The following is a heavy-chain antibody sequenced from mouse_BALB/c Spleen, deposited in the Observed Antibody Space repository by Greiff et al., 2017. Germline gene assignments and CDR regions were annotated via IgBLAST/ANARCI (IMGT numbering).Heavy chain of an antibody. V-gene: IGHV1-12*01. CDR1: GYTFTSYN. CDR3: ARGTARATSWFAY. Sequence: QVQLQQSGAELVKPGASVKMSCKASGYTFTSYNMHWVKQTPGQGLEWIGAIYPGNGDTSYNQKFKGKATLTADKSSSTAYMQLSSLTSEDSAVYYCARGTARATSWFAYWGQGTLVTVSA. CDR2: IYPGNGDT. J-gene: IGHJ3*01. D-gene: IGHD3-2*01.